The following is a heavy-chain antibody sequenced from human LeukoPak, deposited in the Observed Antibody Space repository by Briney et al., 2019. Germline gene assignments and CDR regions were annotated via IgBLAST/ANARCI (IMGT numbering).Heavy chain of an antibody. V-gene: IGHV3-30*04. D-gene: IGHD2-2*01. CDR1: GFTFSSYA. J-gene: IGHJ6*04. CDR3: ARGPDIVVVPAAMSDYYYYYDMDV. CDR2: ISYDGSNK. Sequence: GRSLRLSCAASGFTFSSYAMHWVRQAPGKGLEWVAVISYDGSNKYYADSVKGRFTISRDNSKNTLYLQMNSLRAEDTAVYYCARGPDIVVVPAAMSDYYYYYDMDVWGKGTTVTVSS.